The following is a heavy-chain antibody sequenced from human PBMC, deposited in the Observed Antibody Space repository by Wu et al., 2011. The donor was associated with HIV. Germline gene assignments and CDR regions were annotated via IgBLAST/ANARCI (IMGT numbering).Heavy chain of an antibody. CDR1: GKGFPTSI. D-gene: IGHD2/OR15-2a*01. J-gene: IGHJ6*03. V-gene: IGHV1-18*01. CDR2: INGYNGNS. Sequence: QVQLVQSGDEVKKPGASVKVSCKASGKGFPTSIVTWVRQAPGQGLEWLGWINGYNGNSRYRQNFQDRVSMSTDSATTTAYMELRSLRSDDTAVYYCARGVFTNLLQYYYMDVWGEGTTVIVSS. CDR3: ARGVFTNLLQYYYMDV.